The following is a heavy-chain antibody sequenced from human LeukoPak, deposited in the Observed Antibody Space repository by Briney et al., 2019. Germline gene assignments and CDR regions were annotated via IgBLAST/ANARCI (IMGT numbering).Heavy chain of an antibody. CDR2: ISSSSSYI. V-gene: IGHV3-21*01. CDR1: GFIVSSNY. D-gene: IGHD3-16*02. J-gene: IGHJ4*02. Sequence: PGGSLRLSCAVSGFIVSSNYMSWVRQAPGKGLEWVSSISSSSSYIYYADSVKGRFTISRDNAKNSLYLQMNSLRAEDTAVYYCARAESDYVWGSYRYGEFDYWGQGTLVTVSS. CDR3: ARAESDYVWGSYRYGEFDY.